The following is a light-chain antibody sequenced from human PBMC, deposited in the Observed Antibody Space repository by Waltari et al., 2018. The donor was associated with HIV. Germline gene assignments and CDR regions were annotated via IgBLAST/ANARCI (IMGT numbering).Light chain of an antibody. CDR3: QQSYSTPRT. V-gene: IGKV1-39*01. CDR1: QSINSY. Sequence: DIQMNQSPSSLSASVGNRVLLTCRASQSINSYLNWYQQKPGKAPKLLIYAASSLQSGVPSRFSGSGSGTDFTLTISSLQIEDFATYYCQQSYSTPRTFGEGTKVEIK. CDR2: AAS. J-gene: IGKJ1*01.